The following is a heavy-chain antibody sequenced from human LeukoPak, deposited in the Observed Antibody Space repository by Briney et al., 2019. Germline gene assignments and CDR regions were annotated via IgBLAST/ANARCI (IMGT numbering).Heavy chain of an antibody. CDR1: GFTFSSYA. J-gene: IGHJ6*03. CDR3: ARGGGGYSHYTLSYYYYYYMDV. CDR2: ISGRDSTT. Sequence: PGGSLRLSCAASGFTFSSYAMSWVRQAPGKGLEWVSGISGRDSTTYYADSVKGRFTISRDNAKNSLYLQMNSLRAEDTAVYYCARGGGGYSHYTLSYYYYYYMDVWGKGTTVTVSS. V-gene: IGHV3-23*01. D-gene: IGHD5-18*01.